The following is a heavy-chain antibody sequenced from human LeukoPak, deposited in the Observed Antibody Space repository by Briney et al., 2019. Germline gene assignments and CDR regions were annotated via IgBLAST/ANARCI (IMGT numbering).Heavy chain of an antibody. CDR1: GFTFSMYG. Sequence: GGSLRLSCAASGFTFSMYGMTWVRQAPGKGLEWVSGINNSGGSTYYPDSVKGRFTISRDNSKNTLYLQMNSLRAEDTAVYYCAKDEGDSGSYYFGYWGQGTLVTVSS. D-gene: IGHD1-26*01. J-gene: IGHJ4*02. V-gene: IGHV3-23*01. CDR3: AKDEGDSGSYYFGY. CDR2: INNSGGST.